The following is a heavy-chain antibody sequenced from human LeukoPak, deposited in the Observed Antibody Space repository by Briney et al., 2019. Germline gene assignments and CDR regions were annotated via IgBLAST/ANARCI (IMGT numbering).Heavy chain of an antibody. Sequence: GGSLRLSCAASGFIFSRCGMNWVRQAPGKGLEWVASISSSSSYIYYADSVKGRFTISRDNAKNSLYLQMNSLRAEDTAVYYCARDATIDRYYDFWSGQNWFDPWGQGTLVTVSS. CDR2: ISSSSSYI. V-gene: IGHV3-21*01. CDR1: GFIFSRCG. CDR3: ARDATIDRYYDFWSGQNWFDP. J-gene: IGHJ5*02. D-gene: IGHD3-3*01.